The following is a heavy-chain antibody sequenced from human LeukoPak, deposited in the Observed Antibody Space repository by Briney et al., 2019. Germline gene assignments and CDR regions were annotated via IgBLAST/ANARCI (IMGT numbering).Heavy chain of an antibody. CDR2: INPNTGDI. CDR3: VSGSYGVSANGMDV. J-gene: IGHJ6*02. V-gene: IGHV1-2*02. D-gene: IGHD1-1*01. CDR1: GYTFTSYY. Sequence: GASVKVSCKASGYTFTSYYMHWVRQAPGQGLEWMGWINPNTGDINYAQKFQGRVTMTRDTSISTAYMELTILRSNDTAVYYCVSGSYGVSANGMDVWGQGTMVTVSS.